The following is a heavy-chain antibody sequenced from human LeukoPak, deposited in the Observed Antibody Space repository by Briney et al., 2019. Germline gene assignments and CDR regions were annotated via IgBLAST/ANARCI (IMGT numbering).Heavy chain of an antibody. CDR1: GGSISSGGYS. CDR2: IYHSGST. V-gene: IGHV4-30-2*01. Sequence: SETLSLTCAVSGGSISSGGYSWSWIRQPPGKGLEWIGYIYHSGSTYYNPSLKSRVTISVDRSKNQFSLKLSSVTAADTAVYYCARGSGLFDYWGQGTLVTVSS. CDR3: ARGSGLFDY. J-gene: IGHJ4*02. D-gene: IGHD3-10*01.